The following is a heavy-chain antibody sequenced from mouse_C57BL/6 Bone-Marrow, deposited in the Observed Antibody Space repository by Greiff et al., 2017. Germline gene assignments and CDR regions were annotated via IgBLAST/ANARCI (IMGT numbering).Heavy chain of an antibody. CDR3: ARSKNRDSWFDY. CDR1: GYAFTNYL. Sequence: QVQLQQSGAELVRPGTSVKVSCKASGYAFTNYLIEWVKQRPGQGLEWIGVINPGSGGTNYNEKFKGKATLTADKSASTTYMQLSSLTSEDSAVYFCARSKNRDSWFDYWGQGTLVTVSA. V-gene: IGHV1-54*01. D-gene: IGHD4-1*01. CDR2: INPGSGGT. J-gene: IGHJ3*01.